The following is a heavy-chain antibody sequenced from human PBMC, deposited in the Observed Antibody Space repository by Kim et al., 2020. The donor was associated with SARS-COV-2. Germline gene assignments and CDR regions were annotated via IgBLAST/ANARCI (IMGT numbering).Heavy chain of an antibody. CDR3: TRDPYDSSGLEFDY. CDR1: GFTFGDYA. V-gene: IGHV3-49*03. D-gene: IGHD3-22*01. J-gene: IGHJ4*02. Sequence: GGSLRLSCTASGFTFGDYAMSWFRQAPGKGLEWVGFIRSKAYGGTTEYAASVKGRFTISRDDSKSIAYLQMNSLKTEDTAVYYCTRDPYDSSGLEFDYWGQGTLVTVSS. CDR2: IRSKAYGGTT.